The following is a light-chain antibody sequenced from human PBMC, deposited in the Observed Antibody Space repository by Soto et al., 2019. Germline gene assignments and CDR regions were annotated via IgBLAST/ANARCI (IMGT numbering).Light chain of an antibody. J-gene: IGKJ1*01. V-gene: IGKV3-20*01. Sequence: EIVLTQSPGTLSLSPGEKATLSCRASQTVSRNYVAWYQQKPGRAPRLLIYGASSRSSGIPDRFSGSGSGTDFTLIISRLEPDDFAVYYCQQYGSSPPWTLGQGTKVEIK. CDR2: GAS. CDR3: QQYGSSPPWT. CDR1: QTVSRNY.